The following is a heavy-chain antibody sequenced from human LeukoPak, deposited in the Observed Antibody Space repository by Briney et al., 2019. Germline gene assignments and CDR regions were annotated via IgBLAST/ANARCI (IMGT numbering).Heavy chain of an antibody. CDR1: GYSFTSYW. CDR3: ARHFGANYDFWSGYYVYYYYMDV. Sequence: GESLKISCKGSGYSFTSYWIGWVRQMPGKGLEWIGIIYPGDSDSRYSPSFQGQVTISADKSISTAYLQWSSLKASDTAMYYCARHFGANYDFWSGYYVYYYYMDVWGKGTTVTVSS. CDR2: IYPGDSDS. J-gene: IGHJ6*03. V-gene: IGHV5-51*01. D-gene: IGHD3-3*01.